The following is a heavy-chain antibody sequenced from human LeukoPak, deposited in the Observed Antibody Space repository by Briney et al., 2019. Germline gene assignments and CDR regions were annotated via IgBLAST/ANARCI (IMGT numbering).Heavy chain of an antibody. V-gene: IGHV3-21*01. CDR3: ARGAIGSSSDY. J-gene: IGHJ4*02. D-gene: IGHD6-13*01. CDR1: GFTLSTYA. CDR2: ISSSSSYI. Sequence: PGGSLRPSCAASGFTLSTYAMSWVRQAPGKGLEWVSSISSSSSYIYYADSVKGRFTISRDDAKNSLYLQMNSLRAEDTAVYYCARGAIGSSSDYWGQGTLVTVSS.